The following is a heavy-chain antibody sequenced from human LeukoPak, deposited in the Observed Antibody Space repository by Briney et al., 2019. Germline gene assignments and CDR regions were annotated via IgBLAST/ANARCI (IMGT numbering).Heavy chain of an antibody. D-gene: IGHD6-19*01. Sequence: GGSLRLSCAASGFTFSSYTMSWVRQAPGKGLEWVANIKQDGSEKYYVDSVEGRFTISRDNAKNSLYLQMSSLRVEDTALYYCARGRAVAVWGQGTLVTVSS. CDR2: IKQDGSEK. CDR1: GFTFSSYT. V-gene: IGHV3-7*01. J-gene: IGHJ4*02. CDR3: ARGRAVAV.